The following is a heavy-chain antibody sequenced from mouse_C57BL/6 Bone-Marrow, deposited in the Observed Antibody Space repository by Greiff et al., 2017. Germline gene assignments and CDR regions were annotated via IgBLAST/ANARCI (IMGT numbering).Heavy chain of an antibody. CDR2: ISSGGSYT. Sequence: EVQGVESGGDLVKPGGSLKLSCAASGFTFSSYGMSWVRQTPDKRLEWVATISSGGSYTYYPDSVKGRFTIPRDNAKNTLYLQMSSLKSEDTAMYYCARHRNFDYWGQGTTLTVSS. V-gene: IGHV5-6*01. J-gene: IGHJ2*01. CDR1: GFTFSSYG. CDR3: ARHRNFDY.